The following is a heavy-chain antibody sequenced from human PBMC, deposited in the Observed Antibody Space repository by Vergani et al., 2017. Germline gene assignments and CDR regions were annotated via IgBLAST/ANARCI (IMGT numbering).Heavy chain of an antibody. V-gene: IGHV4-39*01. CDR3: ARHSTVEWLVKLGWIDP. J-gene: IGHJ5*02. CDR2: IYYSGST. Sequence: QLQLQESGPGLVKPSATLSLTCSVSGASTRSSNYYWGWIRQPPGKRLEWIAGIYYSGSTYYNPSLKSRVTISVDTSKNQFSLKLSSVTAADTAVYFCARHSTVEWLVKLGWIDPWGQGILVTVSS. CDR1: GASTRSSNYY. D-gene: IGHD6-19*01.